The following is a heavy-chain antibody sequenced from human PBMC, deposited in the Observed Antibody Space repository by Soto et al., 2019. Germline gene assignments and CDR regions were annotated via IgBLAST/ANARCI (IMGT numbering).Heavy chain of an antibody. D-gene: IGHD3-10*01. Sequence: QVQLQESGPGLVKPSETLSLTCTVSGGSLSSYYWNWIRQPPGKGLEWIGYIDYSGSTNYNPSFMSRVTISVDTSKNQCSLKLSSMTAADAAVYYCARSPSMVRGVIMDYWGQGTLVTVSS. V-gene: IGHV4-59*08. J-gene: IGHJ4*02. CDR3: ARSPSMVRGVIMDY. CDR1: GGSLSSYY. CDR2: IDYSGST.